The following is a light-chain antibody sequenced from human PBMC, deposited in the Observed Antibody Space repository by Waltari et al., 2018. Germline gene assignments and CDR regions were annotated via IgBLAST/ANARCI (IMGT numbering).Light chain of an antibody. V-gene: IGLV2-14*03. Sequence: SPRPHPAPVPGPPGRSIPSSCTGPTVAVVGNDYAPWYQHYPGEAPKLILYDVANRPSGVAKRFSGSKSGSTASLTISGLQAEDEALYYCTSKTTSNTLVFGGGTKVTVL. J-gene: IGLJ3*02. CDR2: DVA. CDR3: TSKTTSNTLV. CDR1: TVAVVGNDY.